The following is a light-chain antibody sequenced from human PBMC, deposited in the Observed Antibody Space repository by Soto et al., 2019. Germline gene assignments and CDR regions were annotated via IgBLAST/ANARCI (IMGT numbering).Light chain of an antibody. CDR1: QNINTW. CDR3: QQYQSYSS. J-gene: IGKJ4*01. V-gene: IGKV1-5*01. CDR2: RAS. Sequence: IQMPPPTSTPAASVGDKVTATCWASQNINTWVAWYQHKPGKAPNLLIYRASTLESGVPSRFSGSGSGTEFTLTISSLQPDDFATYLCQQYQSYSSFAGGTKVDI.